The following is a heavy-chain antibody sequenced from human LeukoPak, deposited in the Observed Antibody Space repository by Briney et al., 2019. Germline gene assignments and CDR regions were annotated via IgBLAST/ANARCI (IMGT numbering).Heavy chain of an antibody. CDR2: ISGSGGST. J-gene: IGHJ4*02. CDR1: GFTFSSYA. Sequence: GGSLRLSCAASGFTFSSYAMSWVRRAPGKGLEWVSAISGSGGSTYYADSVKGRFTISRDNSKNTLYLQMNSLRAEDTAVYYCAKDLGYCSGGSCYYFDYWGQGTLVTVSS. V-gene: IGHV3-23*01. D-gene: IGHD2-15*01. CDR3: AKDLGYCSGGSCYYFDY.